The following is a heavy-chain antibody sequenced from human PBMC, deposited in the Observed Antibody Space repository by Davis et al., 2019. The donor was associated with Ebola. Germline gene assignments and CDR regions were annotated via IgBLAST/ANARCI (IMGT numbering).Heavy chain of an antibody. D-gene: IGHD3-22*01. J-gene: IGHJ3*02. CDR1: GYSFTRYW. CDR3: ARHDTMIVDAFDI. CDR2: IFPGDSDT. Sequence: GESLKISCKGSGYSFTRYWIAWVRQMPGKGLEWMGIIFPGDSDTRYSPSFQGQVTISADKSISTAYLQWSSLRSEDTAVYYCARHDTMIVDAFDIWGQGTMVTVS. V-gene: IGHV5-51*01.